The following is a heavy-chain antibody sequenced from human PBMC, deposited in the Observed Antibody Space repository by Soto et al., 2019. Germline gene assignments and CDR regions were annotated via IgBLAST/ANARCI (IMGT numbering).Heavy chain of an antibody. V-gene: IGHV3-15*01. J-gene: IGHJ6*03. Sequence: GGSLRLSCAASGFTFSNAWMSWVRQAPGKGLEWVGRIKSKTDGGTTDYAAPVKGRFTISRDDSKNTLYLQMNSLKTEDTAVYYSTTNNWNYVYYYYYMDVWGKGTTVTVSS. CDR3: TTNNWNYVYYYYYMDV. CDR2: IKSKTDGGTT. D-gene: IGHD1-7*01. CDR1: GFTFSNAW.